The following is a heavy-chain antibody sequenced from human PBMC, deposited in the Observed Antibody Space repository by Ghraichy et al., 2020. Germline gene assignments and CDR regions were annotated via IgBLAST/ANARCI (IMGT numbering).Heavy chain of an antibody. V-gene: IGHV3-48*02. J-gene: IGHJ6*02. Sequence: GESLNISCVGSGFTFSGYSMNWVRQSPGKGLEWVSYITSSRRSIFYADSVKGRFTISRDNAQNSLSLQMNSLRDEDTAVYYCARGSKVVRFFYYVGMDVWGQGAAVT. D-gene: IGHD4-23*01. CDR2: ITSSRRSI. CDR1: GFTFSGYS. CDR3: ARGSKVVRFFYYVGMDV.